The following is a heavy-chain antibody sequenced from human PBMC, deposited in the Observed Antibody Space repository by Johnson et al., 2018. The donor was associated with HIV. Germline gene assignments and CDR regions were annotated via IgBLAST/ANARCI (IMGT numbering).Heavy chain of an antibody. CDR3: AKKQDWGSYSDTFDI. CDR2: ISYDGSNK. D-gene: IGHD7-27*01. Sequence: VQLVESGGGVVQPGRSLRLSCVVSGFTFSSYGMHWVRQAPGKGLEWVAVISYDGSNKYYADSVKGRFTISRDNSKNTLYLQMNSLRAEETAVYYWAKKQDWGSYSDTFDIWGQGTMVTVSS. V-gene: IGHV3-30*18. CDR1: GFTFSSYG. J-gene: IGHJ3*02.